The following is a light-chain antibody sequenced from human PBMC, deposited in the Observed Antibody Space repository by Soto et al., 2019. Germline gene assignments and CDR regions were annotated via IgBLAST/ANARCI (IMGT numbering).Light chain of an antibody. CDR3: SSYTSSTNVV. CDR1: TSDVGGYHY. J-gene: IGLJ2*01. CDR2: DVS. V-gene: IGLV2-14*01. Sequence: QSALTQPASVSGSPGQSITISCTGTTSDVGGYHYVSWYQQHPGKAPKLMIYDVSNRPSGVSNRFSGSKSGNTASLTISGLQAEDEADYYCSSYTSSTNVVFGGGTKLTVL.